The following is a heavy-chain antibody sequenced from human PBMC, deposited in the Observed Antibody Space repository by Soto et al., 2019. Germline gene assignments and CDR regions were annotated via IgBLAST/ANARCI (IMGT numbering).Heavy chain of an antibody. CDR1: GFTFSSYA. V-gene: IGHV3-23*01. CDR3: AKEDRITMIVVVITKKLGTAFDI. D-gene: IGHD3-22*01. J-gene: IGHJ3*02. CDR2: ISGSGGST. Sequence: PGGSLRLSCAASGFTFSSYAMSWVRQAPGKWLEWVSAISGSGGSTYYADSVKGRFTISRDNSKNTLYLQMNSLRAEDTAVYYCAKEDRITMIVVVITKKLGTAFDIWGQGXMVTVSS.